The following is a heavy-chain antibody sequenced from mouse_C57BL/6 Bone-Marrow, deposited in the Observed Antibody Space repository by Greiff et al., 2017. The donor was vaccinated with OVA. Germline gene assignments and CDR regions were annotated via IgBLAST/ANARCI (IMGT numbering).Heavy chain of an antibody. CDR3: AGAPYYGYDSFAY. J-gene: IGHJ3*01. Sequence: HLVESGPGLVKPSQSLFLTCSITGFPITSGYYWIWIRQSPGNPLEWMGYITHSGETFYNPSLQSPISITRETSKNQFFLQFNSVTTEDTAMYYCAGAPYYGYDSFAYWGQGTLVTVSA. D-gene: IGHD2-9*01. CDR2: ITHSGET. CDR1: GFPITSGYY. V-gene: IGHV12-3*01.